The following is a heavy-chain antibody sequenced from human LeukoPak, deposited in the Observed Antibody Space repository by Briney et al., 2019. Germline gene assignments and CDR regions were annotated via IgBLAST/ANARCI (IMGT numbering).Heavy chain of an antibody. J-gene: IGHJ4*02. CDR3: ARDIHSSSWYGFDY. CDR2: INAGNGNT. Sequence: ASVKVSCKASGYTFTGYYMHWVRQAPGQGLEWMGWINAGNGNTKYSQEFQGRVTITRDTSASTAYMELSSLRSEDMAVYYCARDIHSSSWYGFDYWGQGTLVTVSS. D-gene: IGHD6-13*01. V-gene: IGHV1-3*03. CDR1: GYTFTGYY.